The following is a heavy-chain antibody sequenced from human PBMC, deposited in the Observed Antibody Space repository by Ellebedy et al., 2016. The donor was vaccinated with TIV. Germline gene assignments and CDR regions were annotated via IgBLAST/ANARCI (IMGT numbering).Heavy chain of an antibody. Sequence: GGSLRLSXAASGFTFTNAWMSWVRQAPGKGLEWVSYISSSGSTIYYADSVKGRFTISRDNAKNSLYLQMNSLRAEDTAVYYCARAMVRGPPDYWGQGTLVTVSS. D-gene: IGHD3-10*01. V-gene: IGHV3-11*01. CDR2: ISSSGSTI. CDR1: GFTFTNAW. J-gene: IGHJ4*02. CDR3: ARAMVRGPPDY.